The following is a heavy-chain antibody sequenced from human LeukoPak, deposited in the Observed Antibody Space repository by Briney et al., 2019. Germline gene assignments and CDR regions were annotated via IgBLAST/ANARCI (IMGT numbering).Heavy chain of an antibody. CDR2: IYDSGST. V-gene: IGHV4-30-4*01. CDR1: GASIRSGDYY. CDR3: ARDCSGGSCYGAFDI. Sequence: SQTLSLTCTVSGASIRSGDYYWSWIRQPPGKGLEWIGYIYDSGSTYYNPTLKSRVTISVDTSENRFSLKLSSVTATDTAVYYCARDCSGGSCYGAFDIWGQGTMVTVSS. J-gene: IGHJ3*02. D-gene: IGHD2-15*01.